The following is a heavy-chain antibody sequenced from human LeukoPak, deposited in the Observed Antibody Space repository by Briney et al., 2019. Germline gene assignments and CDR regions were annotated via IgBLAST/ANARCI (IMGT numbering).Heavy chain of an antibody. J-gene: IGHJ5*02. D-gene: IGHD3-3*01. CDR3: ARAEYYDSNWFDP. CDR2: ISAYNGNT. CDR1: GYTFTGYY. V-gene: IGHV1-18*04. Sequence: ASVKVSCKASGYTFTGYYMHWVRQAPGQGLEWMGWISAYNGNTNYAQKLQGRVTMTTDTSTSTAYMELRSLRSDDTAVYYCARAEYYDSNWFDPWGQGTLVTVSS.